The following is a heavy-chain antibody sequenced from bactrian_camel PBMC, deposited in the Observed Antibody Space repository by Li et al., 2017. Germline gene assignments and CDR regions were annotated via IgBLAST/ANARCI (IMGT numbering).Heavy chain of an antibody. CDR1: GYLGTMYY. CDR3: AGRRLWTWSPLAVKEYSY. V-gene: IGHV3S54*01. J-gene: IGHJ4*01. D-gene: IGHD3*01. Sequence: HVQLVESGGGSVQAGGSLRLSCAASGYLGTMYYMAWFRQAPEKEREGVAGIDTVDGRTFYADSVKGRFTISRDKAENTMYLQMNSLKPEDTAMYYCAGRRLWTWSPLAVKEYSYWGQGTQVTVS. CDR2: IDTVDGRT.